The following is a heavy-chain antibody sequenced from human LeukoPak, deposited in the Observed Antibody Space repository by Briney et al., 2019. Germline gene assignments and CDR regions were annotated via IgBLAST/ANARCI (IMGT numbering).Heavy chain of an antibody. J-gene: IGHJ3*02. CDR1: GFTFSSYE. CDR2: ISSSGSNI. Sequence: PGGSLRLSCAASGFTFSSYEMNWVRQAPGKGLEWVSYISSSGSNIYYADSVKGRFTISRDNAKNSLYLQMNSLRAEDTAVYYCARVRYYDSSGYYLGRAFDIWGQGTMVTVSS. D-gene: IGHD3-22*01. CDR3: ARVRYYDSSGYYLGRAFDI. V-gene: IGHV3-48*03.